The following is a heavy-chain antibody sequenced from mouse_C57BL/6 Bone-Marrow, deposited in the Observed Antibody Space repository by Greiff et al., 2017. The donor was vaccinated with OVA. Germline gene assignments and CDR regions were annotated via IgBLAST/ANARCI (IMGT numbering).Heavy chain of an antibody. J-gene: IGHJ3*01. Sequence: EVQLVEPGGDLVKPGGSLKLSCAASGFTFSSYGMSWVRPTPDKRLEWVATIRSGGSYTYYPDSVKGRFTISRDNAKNTLYLQMSSLKSEEKAMYYCARQERTVVEGKWGKGTMVTVSA. CDR1: GFTFSSYG. D-gene: IGHD1-1*01. CDR2: IRSGGSYT. V-gene: IGHV5-6*01. CDR3: ARQERTVVEGK.